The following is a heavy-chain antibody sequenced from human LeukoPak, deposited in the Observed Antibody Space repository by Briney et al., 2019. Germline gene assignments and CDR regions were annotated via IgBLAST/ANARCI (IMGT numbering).Heavy chain of an antibody. D-gene: IGHD5-18*01. CDR1: GGSISTYC. CDR2: IYYSGST. V-gene: IGHV4-59*01. Sequence: SETLSLTCTVSGGSISTYCWSWIRQPPGKGLEWIGYIYYSGSTNYNTSLKSRVTISVDTSKNQFSLKLSSVTAADTAVYYCARSLEVGSYSFGHWGQGTLVTVSS. J-gene: IGHJ4*02. CDR3: ARSLEVGSYSFGH.